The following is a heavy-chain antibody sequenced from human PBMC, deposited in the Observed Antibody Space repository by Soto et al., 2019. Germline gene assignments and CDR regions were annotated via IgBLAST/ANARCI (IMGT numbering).Heavy chain of an antibody. CDR3: ARQFVDTILQYYYVMDV. J-gene: IGHJ6*02. D-gene: IGHD5-18*01. Sequence: PGESLKISCKGSGYSFTSYWISWLRQMPGKGLEWMGRIDPSDSYPNYSLSFQGHVTIYADKSISTAYLQWSSLKASDTAMYYCARQFVDTILQYYYVMDVWGQGTTVTSP. CDR2: IDPSDSYP. CDR1: GYSFTSYW. V-gene: IGHV5-10-1*01.